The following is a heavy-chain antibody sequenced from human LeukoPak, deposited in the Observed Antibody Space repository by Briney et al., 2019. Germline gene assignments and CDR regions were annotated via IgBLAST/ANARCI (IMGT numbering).Heavy chain of an antibody. Sequence: GGSLRLSCAASGFTFSSYEMNWVRQAPGKGLEWVSYISSSSSYTNYADSVKGRFTISRDNAKNSLYLQMNSLRAEDTAVYYCARYEYSYVYGMDVWGQGTTVTVSS. J-gene: IGHJ6*02. D-gene: IGHD5-18*01. V-gene: IGHV3-21*05. CDR1: GFTFSSYE. CDR3: ARYEYSYVYGMDV. CDR2: ISSSSSYT.